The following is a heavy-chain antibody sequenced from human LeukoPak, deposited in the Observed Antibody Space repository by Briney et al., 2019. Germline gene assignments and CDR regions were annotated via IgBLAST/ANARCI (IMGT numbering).Heavy chain of an antibody. CDR2: ISSSGSTI. D-gene: IGHD4-17*01. V-gene: IGHV3-48*03. CDR3: AREETNGDFDY. CDR1: GFTFSSYE. Sequence: GGSLRLSCAASGFTFSSYEMNWVRQAPGKGLEWVSYISSSGSTIYYADSVKGRFTISRDNAKNSLYLQMNSLRAEDTAVYYCAREETNGDFDYWGRGTLVTVSS. J-gene: IGHJ4*02.